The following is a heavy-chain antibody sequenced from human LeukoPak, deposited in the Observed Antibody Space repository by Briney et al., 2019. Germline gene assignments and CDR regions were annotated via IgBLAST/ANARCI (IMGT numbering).Heavy chain of an antibody. CDR3: ARDRGSSWIERADY. CDR1: GYSFPSFG. D-gene: IGHD6-13*01. Sequence: GASVKVSCKASGYSFPSFGISWVRQAPGQGLEWMGWISADNGNTNYAQNLQDRVTMTTDTSTSTAYMELRSLRSDDTAVYYCARDRGSSWIERADYWGQGTLVTVSS. J-gene: IGHJ4*02. V-gene: IGHV1-18*01. CDR2: ISADNGNT.